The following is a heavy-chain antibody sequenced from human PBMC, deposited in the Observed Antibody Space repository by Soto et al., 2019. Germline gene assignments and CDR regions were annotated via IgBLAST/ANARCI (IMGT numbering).Heavy chain of an antibody. D-gene: IGHD1-1*01. CDR3: GRDRPDVEPSVYQPMFDY. V-gene: IGHV3-74*01. Sequence: EVQLVEFGGGLVQPGVSLRLSCAPSGLSLSSHWMHWVRNAPGKGLVWVSRMNGDGSSTAYADSVRGRFTRFRDNSKNTLYLQMHSLTAEDPGVYHCGRDRPDVEPSVYQPMFDYWGQGTVVTVSS. CDR1: GLSLSSHW. J-gene: IGHJ4*02. CDR2: MNGDGSST.